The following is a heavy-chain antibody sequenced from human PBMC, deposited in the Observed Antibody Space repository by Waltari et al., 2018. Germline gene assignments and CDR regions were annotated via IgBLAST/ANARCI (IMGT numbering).Heavy chain of an antibody. CDR1: GGTFSSYA. Sequence: QVQLVQSGAEVKKPGSSVKVSCKASGGTFSSYAISWVRQATGQGLEWMGGIIPIFGTANYAQKFQGRVTITADESTSTAYMELSSLRSEDTAVYYCVRALEPQGAHDYFDYWGQGTLVTVAS. V-gene: IGHV1-69*01. J-gene: IGHJ4*02. CDR3: VRALEPQGAHDYFDY. CDR2: IIPIFGTA. D-gene: IGHD3-16*01.